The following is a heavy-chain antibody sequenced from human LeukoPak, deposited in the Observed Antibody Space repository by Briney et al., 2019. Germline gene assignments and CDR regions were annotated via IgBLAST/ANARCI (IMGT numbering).Heavy chain of an antibody. V-gene: IGHV3-64*01. CDR3: VREFCSGGTCYNDY. J-gene: IGHJ4*02. CDR1: GFTFSSYA. Sequence: GGSLRLSCAASGFTFSSYAMHWVRQAPGKGLEYVSAISSNGGSTYYANSVKGRFTISRDNSKNTLYLQMGSLRAEDTAVYYCVREFCSGGTCYNDYWGQGTVVTVSS. CDR2: ISSNGGST. D-gene: IGHD2-15*01.